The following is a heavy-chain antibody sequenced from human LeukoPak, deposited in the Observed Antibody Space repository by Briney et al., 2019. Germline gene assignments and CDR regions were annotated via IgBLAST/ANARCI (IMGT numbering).Heavy chain of an antibody. V-gene: IGHV1-69*05. Sequence: ASVKVSCKASGGTFSSYAISWVRQAPGQGLEWMGGIIPIFGTANYAQKFQGRVTMTRNTSISTAYMELSSLRSEDTAVYYCARGLELRFGELLSTKPLTARWGQGTLVTVSS. D-gene: IGHD3-10*01. CDR2: IIPIFGTA. CDR3: ARGLELRFGELLSTKPLTAR. CDR1: GGTFSSYA. J-gene: IGHJ4*02.